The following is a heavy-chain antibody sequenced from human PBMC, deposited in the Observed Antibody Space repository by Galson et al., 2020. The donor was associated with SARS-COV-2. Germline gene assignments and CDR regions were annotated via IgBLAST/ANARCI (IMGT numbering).Heavy chain of an antibody. D-gene: IGHD5-18*01. CDR3: AEKIDTAMSGLEY. Sequence: GGSLRLSCAASGFTFSSYGMHWVRQAPGKGLEWVAVISYDGSDKYYADSVKGRFTISRDNSKDTLYLQMNSLRAEDTAVYYCAEKIDTAMSGLEYWGQGTLVSVSS. CDR2: ISYDGSDK. V-gene: IGHV3-30*18. J-gene: IGHJ4*02. CDR1: GFTFSSYG.